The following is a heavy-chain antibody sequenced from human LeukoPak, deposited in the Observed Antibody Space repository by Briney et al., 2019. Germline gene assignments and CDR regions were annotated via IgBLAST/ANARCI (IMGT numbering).Heavy chain of an antibody. CDR2: LYYSGST. CDR1: GGSIRTYS. V-gene: IGHV4-59*01. Sequence: SETLSLTCTVSGGSIRTYSWGWIRQPPGKPLEWIGYLYYSGSTDYSPSLKGRVTISSDTSNNQFSLRLNSVTAADTAVYYCAKDGREYSFDYWGQGILVTVYS. J-gene: IGHJ4*02. CDR3: AKDGREYSFDY.